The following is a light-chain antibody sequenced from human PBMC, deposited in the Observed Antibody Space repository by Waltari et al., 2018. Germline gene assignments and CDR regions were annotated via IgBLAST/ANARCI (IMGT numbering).Light chain of an antibody. J-gene: IGLJ1*01. CDR3: NSYTSSRTRV. Sequence: QSALTQPASVSGSPGQSITISCTGTSSDVGGYNYVSWYQQHPGKAPKLRIYDVSNRPSGVSNSFSGSKSANPASLTISGLQAEDEADYYCNSYTSSRTRVFGTGTRVTVL. CDR1: SSDVGGYNY. V-gene: IGLV2-14*03. CDR2: DVS.